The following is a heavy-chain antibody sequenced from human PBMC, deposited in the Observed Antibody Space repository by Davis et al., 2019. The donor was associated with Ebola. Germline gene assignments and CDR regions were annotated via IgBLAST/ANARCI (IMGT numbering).Heavy chain of an antibody. CDR3: AREADTIFGVVSVGMDV. Sequence: ASVKVSCKASGYTFTSYGISWVRQAPGQGLEWMGWISAYNGNTNYAQKLQGRVTMTTDTSTSTAYMELRSLRSDDTAAYYCAREADTIFGVVSVGMDVWGQGTTVTVSS. J-gene: IGHJ6*02. V-gene: IGHV1-18*01. D-gene: IGHD3-3*01. CDR2: ISAYNGNT. CDR1: GYTFTSYG.